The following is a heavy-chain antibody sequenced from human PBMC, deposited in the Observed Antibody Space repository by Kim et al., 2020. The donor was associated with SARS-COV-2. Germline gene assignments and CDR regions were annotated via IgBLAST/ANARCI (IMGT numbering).Heavy chain of an antibody. J-gene: IGHJ4*02. D-gene: IGHD5-12*01. V-gene: IGHV4-31*02. CDR3: ARGGLGSGYGHDY. Sequence: YHPSLKSRVNISVDTSKTQCALKVSSVSAARTAVYYCARGGLGSGYGHDYWGQGTLLTVSS.